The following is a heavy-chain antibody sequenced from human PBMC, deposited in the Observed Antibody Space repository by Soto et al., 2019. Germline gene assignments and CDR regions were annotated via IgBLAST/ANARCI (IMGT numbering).Heavy chain of an antibody. V-gene: IGHV3-11*01. D-gene: IGHD3-3*02. CDR3: ARNSEHFDY. CDR1: GFPLSDYY. Sequence: PGGSLRLSCAASGFPLSDYYMSWIRQAPGKGLECVSYISSSSRTIYYADSVRGRFTISRDNAEHSVYLQMNSLRAEDTALYYCARNSEHFDYWGQGIMVTVSS. CDR2: ISSSSRTI. J-gene: IGHJ4*02.